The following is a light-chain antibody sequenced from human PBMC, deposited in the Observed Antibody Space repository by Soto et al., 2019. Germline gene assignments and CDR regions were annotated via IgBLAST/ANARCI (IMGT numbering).Light chain of an antibody. CDR1: QSVLYSSNNKNY. CDR2: WAS. Sequence: DIVMTQSPDSLAVSLGERATINCKSSQSVLYSSNNKNYLAWYQQKPGQPPKLLIYWASTRESGVPDRFSGRGSGTDFTLTISSLQAEDVAVYYCQQYYSTPPLTFGGGTKVEIK. CDR3: QQYYSTPPLT. V-gene: IGKV4-1*01. J-gene: IGKJ4*01.